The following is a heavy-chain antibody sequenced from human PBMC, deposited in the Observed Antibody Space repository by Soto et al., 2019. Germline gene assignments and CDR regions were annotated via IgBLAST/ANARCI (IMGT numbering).Heavy chain of an antibody. CDR2: LSWNSGSI. V-gene: IGHV3-9*01. Sequence: EVQLVESGGGLVQPGRSLRLSCAASGFTFDDYAMHWVRQSPGKGLEWVSGLSWNSGSIGYADSVKGRFTISRDNAKNSLYLQMNSLRAEDTALYYCAKGGEEQWLLGYMDGWGKGTTVTVSS. J-gene: IGHJ6*03. D-gene: IGHD6-19*01. CDR3: AKGGEEQWLLGYMDG. CDR1: GFTFDDYA.